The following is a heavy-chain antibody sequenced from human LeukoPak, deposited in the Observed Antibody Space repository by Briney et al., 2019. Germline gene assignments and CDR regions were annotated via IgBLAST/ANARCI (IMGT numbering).Heavy chain of an antibody. CDR3: AREGSDWNYYYYIDV. Sequence: GGSLRLSCEASGFTFSSYWMTWVRQPPGKGLEWVANIKQDGSEKYYVDSVKGRFTISRDNAKNSLFLQMNSLRAEDTAVYYCAREGSDWNYYYYIDVWGKGTTVTIS. V-gene: IGHV3-7*01. D-gene: IGHD6-19*01. CDR2: IKQDGSEK. CDR1: GFTFSSYW. J-gene: IGHJ6*03.